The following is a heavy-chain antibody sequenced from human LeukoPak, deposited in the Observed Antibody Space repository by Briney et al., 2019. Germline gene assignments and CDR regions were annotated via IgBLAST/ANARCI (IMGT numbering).Heavy chain of an antibody. V-gene: IGHV4-34*01. CDR2: INHSGST. CDR1: GGSFSGYY. D-gene: IGHD2-15*01. J-gene: IGHJ4*02. CDR3: ARAKDIVVVVAGGFDY. Sequence: SETLSLTCAVYGGSFSGYYWSWIRQPPGKGLEWIGEINHSGSTNYNPSLKSRVTISVDTSKNQFSLKLSSVTAADTAVYYCARAKDIVVVVAGGFDYWGQGTLVTVSS.